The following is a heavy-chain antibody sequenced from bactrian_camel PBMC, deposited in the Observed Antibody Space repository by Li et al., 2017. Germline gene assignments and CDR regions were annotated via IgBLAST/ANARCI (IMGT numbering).Heavy chain of an antibody. V-gene: IGHV3S55*01. J-gene: IGHJ4*01. CDR2: IDSQGTS. CDR3: AAARTGWLGYLDQRTYDY. D-gene: IGHD1*01. CDR1: VYTSGFWC. Sequence: HVQLVESGGGSVTAGGSLRLTCKSNVYTSGFWCMGWFRHGPGQEGVAYIDSQGTSVYADAVKGRFSISKDDAKNTLYLQMNSLKPEDSGMYYCAAARTGWLGYLDQRTYDYWGQGTQVTVS.